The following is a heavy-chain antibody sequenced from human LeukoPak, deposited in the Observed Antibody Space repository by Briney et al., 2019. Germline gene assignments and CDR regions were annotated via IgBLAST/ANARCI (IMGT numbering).Heavy chain of an antibody. D-gene: IGHD5-12*01. V-gene: IGHV3-21*01. CDR3: ARGNIVATIMAFDY. Sequence: GGSLRLSCAASGFTFSSYSMNWVRQAPGKGLEWVSSISSSSSYIYYAGSVKGRFTISRDNAKNSLYLQMNSLRAEDTAVYYCARGNIVATIMAFDYWGQGTLVTVSS. J-gene: IGHJ4*02. CDR2: ISSSSSYI. CDR1: GFTFSSYS.